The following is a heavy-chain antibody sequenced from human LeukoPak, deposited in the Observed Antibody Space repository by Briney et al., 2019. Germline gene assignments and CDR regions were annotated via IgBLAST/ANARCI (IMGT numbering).Heavy chain of an antibody. CDR3: ARADPNASGYFYRFNWFDP. CDR1: GGSISSYY. Sequence: SETLSLTCTVSGGSISSYYWSWIRQPPGKGLEWIGNIYSSGSTDYNPSLKSRVTISLDTSKFQFSLRLNSVTAADTAVYYCARADPNASGYFYRFNWFDPWGQGTLVTVSS. D-gene: IGHD3-10*01. J-gene: IGHJ5*02. V-gene: IGHV4-59*01. CDR2: IYSSGST.